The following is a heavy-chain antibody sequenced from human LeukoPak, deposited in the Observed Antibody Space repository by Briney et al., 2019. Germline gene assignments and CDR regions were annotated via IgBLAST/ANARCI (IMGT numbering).Heavy chain of an antibody. CDR1: GFTFRGYE. J-gene: IGHJ4*02. CDR3: ARIGAGSSRDY. V-gene: IGHV3-48*03. D-gene: IGHD6-13*01. Sequence: PGGSLRLSCSVYGFTFRGYELNWLGQAPGKGLEWVSYISSTGSTIFYADSVKGRFTTTRDNAKNSLYLQMNGLRAEDTAVYYCARIGAGSSRDYWGQGTLVTVSS. CDR2: ISSTGSTI.